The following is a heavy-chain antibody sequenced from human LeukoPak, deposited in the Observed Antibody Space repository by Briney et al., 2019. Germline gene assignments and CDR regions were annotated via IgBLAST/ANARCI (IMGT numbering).Heavy chain of an antibody. CDR1: GYTFTSYG. CDR3: AGRYCSSTSCHVDY. Sequence: ASVKVSCKASGYTFTSYGISWVRQAPGQGLEWMGWISAYNGNTNYAQKLQGRVTMTTDTSTSTAYMGLRSLRSDDTAVYYCAGRYCSSTSCHVDYWGQGTLVTVSS. V-gene: IGHV1-18*04. CDR2: ISAYNGNT. J-gene: IGHJ4*02. D-gene: IGHD2-2*01.